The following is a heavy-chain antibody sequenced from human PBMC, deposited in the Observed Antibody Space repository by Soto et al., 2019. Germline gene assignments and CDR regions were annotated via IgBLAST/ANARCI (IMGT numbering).Heavy chain of an antibody. V-gene: IGHV4-39*01. D-gene: IGHD3-3*01. J-gene: IGHJ5*02. CDR2: IYYSGST. CDR3: ARHSRDFWSGSDFIELGGRFDP. Sequence: SETLSLTCTVSGGSISSSSYYWGWIRQPPGKGLEWIGSIYYSGSTYYNPSLKSRVTISVDTSKNQFSLKLSSVTAADTAVYYCARHSRDFWSGSDFIELGGRFDPWGQGTLVTVSS. CDR1: GGSISSSSYY.